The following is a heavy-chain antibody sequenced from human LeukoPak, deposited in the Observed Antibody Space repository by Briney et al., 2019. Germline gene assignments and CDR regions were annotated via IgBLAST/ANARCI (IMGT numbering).Heavy chain of an antibody. D-gene: IGHD4-17*01. V-gene: IGHV4-61*01. CDR1: GASVSSGSYY. CDR2: IYYSGST. Sequence: PSETLSLTCNVSGASVSSGSYYWSWIRQPPGKGLEWIGYIYYSGSTYYNPSLKSRVTISVDTSKNQFSLKLSSVTAADTAVYYCAREPRGDYGVTGNVWGQGTTVTVSS. J-gene: IGHJ6*02. CDR3: AREPRGDYGVTGNV.